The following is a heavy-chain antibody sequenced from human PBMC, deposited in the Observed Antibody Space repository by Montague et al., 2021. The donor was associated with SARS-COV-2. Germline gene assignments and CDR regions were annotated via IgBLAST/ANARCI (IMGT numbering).Heavy chain of an antibody. Sequence: SETLSLTCAVYGGSFSGYYWSWIRQPPGKGLEWIGEINHSGSTNYNPSLKSRVTISMDTFKNQFPLKLSSVTAADTAVYYCARGVRQLGVRYYYYYIDVWDKGTTVTVSS. CDR3: ARGVRQLGVRYYYYYIDV. CDR1: GGSFSGYY. J-gene: IGHJ6*03. D-gene: IGHD6-6*01. V-gene: IGHV4-34*01. CDR2: INHSGST.